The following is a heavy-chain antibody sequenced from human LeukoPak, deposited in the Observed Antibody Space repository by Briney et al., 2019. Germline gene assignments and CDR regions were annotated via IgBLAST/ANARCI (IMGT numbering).Heavy chain of an antibody. CDR2: ISGSSSYK. J-gene: IGHJ4*02. CDR3: ARDTRYFDY. CDR1: GFIFSSYS. V-gene: IGHV3-21*01. Sequence: GGSLRLSCAASGFIFSSYSMNWVRQAPGKGLGWVSSISGSSSYKYYADSVKGRFTISRDNAKNSLYLQMNSLRAEDTAVYYCARDTRYFDYWGQGNMVTVSS.